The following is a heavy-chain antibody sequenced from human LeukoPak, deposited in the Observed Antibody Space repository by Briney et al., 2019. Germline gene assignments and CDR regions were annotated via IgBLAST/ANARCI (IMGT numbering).Heavy chain of an antibody. CDR3: AKEDGLRDSSGSYGRPDDY. J-gene: IGHJ4*02. CDR2: ISGSGGST. Sequence: GGSLRLSCAASGFTFSSYAMSWVRQAPGKGLEWVSAISGSGGSTYYADSVKGRFTISRDNSKNTLYLQMNSLRAEDTAVYYCAKEDGLRDSSGSYGRPDDYWGQGTLVTVSS. CDR1: GFTFSSYA. V-gene: IGHV3-23*01. D-gene: IGHD3-22*01.